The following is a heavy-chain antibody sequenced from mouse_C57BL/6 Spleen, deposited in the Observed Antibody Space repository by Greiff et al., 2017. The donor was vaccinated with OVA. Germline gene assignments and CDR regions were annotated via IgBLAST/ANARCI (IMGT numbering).Heavy chain of an antibody. Sequence: VQLQESGAELARPGASVKLSCKASGYTFTSYGISWVKQRTGQGLEWIGEIYPRSGNTYYNEKFKGKATLTADKSSSTAYMELRSLTSEDSAVYFCAREGDGSSYGWFAYWGQGTLVTVSA. CDR1: GYTFTSYG. D-gene: IGHD1-1*01. V-gene: IGHV1-81*01. CDR3: AREGDGSSYGWFAY. J-gene: IGHJ3*01. CDR2: IYPRSGNT.